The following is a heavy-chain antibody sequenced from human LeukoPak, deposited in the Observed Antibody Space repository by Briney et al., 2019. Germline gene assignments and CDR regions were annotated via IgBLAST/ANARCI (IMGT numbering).Heavy chain of an antibody. V-gene: IGHV3-30*18. J-gene: IGHJ6*02. CDR1: GFTFSNYG. CDR3: AKEIYSYGNGEYYYGMDV. D-gene: IGHD5-18*01. Sequence: GGSLRLSCAASGFTFSNYGMHWVRQAPGKGLEWVAVISYDGSTKYYADSVKGRFTISRDNSKNTLYLQMNSLRAEDTAVYYCAKEIYSYGNGEYYYGMDVWGQGTTVTVSS. CDR2: ISYDGSTK.